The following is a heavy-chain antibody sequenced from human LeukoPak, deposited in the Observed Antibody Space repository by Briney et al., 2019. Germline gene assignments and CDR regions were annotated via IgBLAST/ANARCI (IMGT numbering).Heavy chain of an antibody. J-gene: IGHJ5*01. CDR3: AREPMGGGFDS. Sequence: SETLSLTCTVSGGSISSSSYYWGWIRQPPGKGLEWIMSIYYSGSNYYNPSLKSRVTISVDTSKNQFSLKLSSVTAADTAVYYCAREPMGGGFDSWGQGTLVTVSS. V-gene: IGHV4-39*07. CDR2: IYYSGSN. CDR1: GGSISSSSYY. D-gene: IGHD4-17*01.